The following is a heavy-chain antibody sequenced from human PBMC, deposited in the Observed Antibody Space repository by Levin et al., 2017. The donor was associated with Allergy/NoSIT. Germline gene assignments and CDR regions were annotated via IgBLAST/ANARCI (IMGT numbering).Heavy chain of an antibody. J-gene: IGHJ4*02. D-gene: IGHD3-10*01. CDR3: ARDLAMVRGVNSVPDY. CDR1: GFTFSSYA. CDR2: ISYDGSNK. Sequence: GGSLRLSCAASGFTFSSYAMHWVRQAPGKGLEWVAVISYDGSNKYYADSVKGRFTISRDNSKNTLYLQMNSLRAEDTAVYYCARDLAMVRGVNSVPDYWGQGTLVTVSS. V-gene: IGHV3-30-3*01.